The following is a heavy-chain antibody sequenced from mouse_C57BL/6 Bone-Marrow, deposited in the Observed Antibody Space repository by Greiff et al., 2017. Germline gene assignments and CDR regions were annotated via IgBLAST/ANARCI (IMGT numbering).Heavy chain of an antibody. CDR1: GYTFTSYW. D-gene: IGHD2-3*01. V-gene: IGHV1-61*01. J-gene: IGHJ3*01. CDR3: IYDGYYRGFFAY. CDR2: IYPSDSET. Sequence: QVQLQQSGAELVRPGSSVKLSCKASGYTFTSYWMDWVKQRPGQGLEWIGKIYPSDSETHYNQKFKDKATLTVDKSSSTSYMQLSSLTSEGSAVYYCIYDGYYRGFFAYWGKGTLVTVSA.